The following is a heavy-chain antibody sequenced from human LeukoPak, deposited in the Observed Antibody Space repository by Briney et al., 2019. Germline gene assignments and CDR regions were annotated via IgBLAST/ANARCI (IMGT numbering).Heavy chain of an antibody. CDR3: AKDVSYYYDAGGYFDY. CDR1: GFTFSSYA. D-gene: IGHD3-10*01. Sequence: GRSLRLSCAASGFTFSSYAMSWVRQAPGKGLEWVSAISGSGGSTYYADSVKGRLTISRDNSKNTLYLQMNSLRAEDTAVYYCAKDVSYYYDAGGYFDYWGQGTLVTVSS. CDR2: ISGSGGST. J-gene: IGHJ4*02. V-gene: IGHV3-23*01.